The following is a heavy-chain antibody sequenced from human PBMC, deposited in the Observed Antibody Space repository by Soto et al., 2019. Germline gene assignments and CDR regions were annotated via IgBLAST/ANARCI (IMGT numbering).Heavy chain of an antibody. CDR3: ARDLAWKRGKVGRYYYGMDV. D-gene: IGHD1-1*01. V-gene: IGHV3-11*06. J-gene: IGHJ6*02. Sequence: GGSLRLSCAASGFIFSDYYMSWVRQTPGRGLEWISYISTRSTYTNYADSVKGRFTISRDNTKNSLYLQMDSLRVEDTAVYYCARDLAWKRGKVGRYYYGMDVWGQGTTVTVSS. CDR1: GFIFSDYY. CDR2: ISTRSTYT.